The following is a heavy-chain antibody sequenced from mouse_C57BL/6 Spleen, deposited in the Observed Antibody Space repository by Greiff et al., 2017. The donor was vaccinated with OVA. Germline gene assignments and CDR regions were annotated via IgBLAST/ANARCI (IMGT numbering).Heavy chain of an antibody. D-gene: IGHD1-1*01. CDR1: GFSLTSYG. Sequence: VQLQQSGPGLVQPSQSLSITCTVSGFSLTSYGVHWVRQSPGKGLEWLGVIWSGGSTDYNAAFISRLSISKDNSKSQVFFKMNSLQADDTAIYYCARSPYYYGSSPGYFDVWGTGTTVTVSS. V-gene: IGHV2-2*01. CDR2: IWSGGST. J-gene: IGHJ1*03. CDR3: ARSPYYYGSSPGYFDV.